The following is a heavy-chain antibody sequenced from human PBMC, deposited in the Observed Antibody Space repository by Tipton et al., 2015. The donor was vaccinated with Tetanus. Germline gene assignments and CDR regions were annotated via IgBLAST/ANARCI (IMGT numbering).Heavy chain of an antibody. J-gene: IGHJ4*02. CDR1: GGSIRGGTFY. D-gene: IGHD3-3*01. Sequence: LRLSCTVSGGSIRGGTFYWGWIRQPPGKGLEWIGSIYESGDTYYIPSLKSRVTISVDTSKNQFSLNLNSMSAADTGVYYWARKKSGYFTPFDYWGQGNLVSVSS. CDR3: ARKKSGYFTPFDY. CDR2: IYESGDT. V-gene: IGHV4-39*01.